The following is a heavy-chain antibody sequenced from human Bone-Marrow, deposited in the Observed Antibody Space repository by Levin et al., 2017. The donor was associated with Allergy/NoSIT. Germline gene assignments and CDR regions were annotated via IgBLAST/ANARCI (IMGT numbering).Heavy chain of an antibody. CDR1: GFTFSSYA. Sequence: GESLKISCAASGFTFSSYAMSWVRQAPGKGLEWVSAISGSGGSTYYADSVKGRFTISRDNSKNTLYLQMNSLRAEDTAVYYCAKDLAPYYYDSSGYYLGGQGTLVTVSS. V-gene: IGHV3-23*01. J-gene: IGHJ4*02. D-gene: IGHD3-22*01. CDR2: ISGSGGST. CDR3: AKDLAPYYYDSSGYYL.